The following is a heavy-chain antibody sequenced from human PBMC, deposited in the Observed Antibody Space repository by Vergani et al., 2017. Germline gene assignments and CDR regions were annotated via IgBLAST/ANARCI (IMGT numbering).Heavy chain of an antibody. CDR3: ARDLSLDV. Sequence: QVQLQESGPGLVKPSETLSLTCTVSGGSISSYYLSWIRQPPGKALDWIVYIYYSGGTNYNPSLKSRVTISVDTSKNQFSLKLSSVTAADTAVYYCARDLSLDVWGQGTTVTVSS. J-gene: IGHJ6*02. CDR1: GGSISSYY. CDR2: IYYSGGT. V-gene: IGHV4-59*01.